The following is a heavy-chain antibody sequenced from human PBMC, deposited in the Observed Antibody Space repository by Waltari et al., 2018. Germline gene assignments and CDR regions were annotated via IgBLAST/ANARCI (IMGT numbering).Heavy chain of an antibody. CDR3: ARVNRIYDY. Sequence: QVQLQESGPGLVKPSETLSLTCAVSGYSISSGYYWGWIRQPPGKGLEWIGSIYHSGSTYYNPSLKSRVTISVDTSKNQFSRKLSSVTAADTAVYYCARVNRIYDYWGQGTLVTVSS. J-gene: IGHJ4*02. CDR2: IYHSGST. V-gene: IGHV4-38-2*01. D-gene: IGHD2-15*01. CDR1: GYSISSGYY.